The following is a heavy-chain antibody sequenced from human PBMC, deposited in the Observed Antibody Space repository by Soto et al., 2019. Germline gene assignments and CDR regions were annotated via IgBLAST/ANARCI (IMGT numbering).Heavy chain of an antibody. V-gene: IGHV3-53*01. CDR3: VRRDTHDGGI. CDR2: IYNADDT. Sequence: PVGSLKLSCAASGFSVTSDYMSWVRQLPGKGLEWISIIYNADDTYYVDSVRGRFTVSRDSSKNTLYLQMHSLRAEDTAVYYCVRRDTHDGGIWGQGTVVTVSS. D-gene: IGHD4-17*01. J-gene: IGHJ3*02. CDR1: GFSVTSDY.